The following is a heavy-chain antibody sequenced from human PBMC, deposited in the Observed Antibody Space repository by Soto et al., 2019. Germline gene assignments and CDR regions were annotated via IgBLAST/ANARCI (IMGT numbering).Heavy chain of an antibody. CDR2: IYYSGST. J-gene: IGHJ5*02. CDR1: GGSISSSSYY. Sequence: SETLSLTCTVSGGSISSSSYYWGWIRQPPGKGLEWIGSIYYSGSTYYNPSLKSRVTISVDTSKNQFSLKLSSVTAADTAVYYCARHRGPYGSSWYRARWFDPWGQGTLVTVSS. CDR3: ARHRGPYGSSWYRARWFDP. V-gene: IGHV4-39*01. D-gene: IGHD6-13*01.